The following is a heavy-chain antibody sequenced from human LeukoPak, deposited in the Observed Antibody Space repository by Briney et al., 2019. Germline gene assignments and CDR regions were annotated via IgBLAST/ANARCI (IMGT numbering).Heavy chain of an antibody. Sequence: ASVKVSCKASVYTFTSYVISWVRQAPGQGLEWMGWISAYNGNTNYAQKLQGRVTMTTDTSTSTAYMELRSLRSDDTAVYYCARSPTQIYDSSGYMIDYWGQGTLVTVSS. V-gene: IGHV1-18*01. CDR2: ISAYNGNT. CDR3: ARSPTQIYDSSGYMIDY. CDR1: VYTFTSYV. D-gene: IGHD3-22*01. J-gene: IGHJ4*02.